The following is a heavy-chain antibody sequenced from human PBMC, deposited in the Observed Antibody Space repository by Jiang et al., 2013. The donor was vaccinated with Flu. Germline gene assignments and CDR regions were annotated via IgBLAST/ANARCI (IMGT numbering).Heavy chain of an antibody. J-gene: IGHJ5*02. V-gene: IGHV1-18*01. D-gene: IGHD6-13*01. CDR2: ISAYNGNT. Sequence: EVKKPGASVKVSCKASGYTFTSYGISWVRQAPGQGLEWMGWISAYNGNTNYAQKLQGRVTMTTDTSTSTAYMELRSLRSDDTAVYYCARDQGYYRASYPQYSSSVNWFDPWGQGTLVTVSS. CDR3: ARDQGYYRASYPQYSSSVNWFDP. CDR1: GYTFTSYG.